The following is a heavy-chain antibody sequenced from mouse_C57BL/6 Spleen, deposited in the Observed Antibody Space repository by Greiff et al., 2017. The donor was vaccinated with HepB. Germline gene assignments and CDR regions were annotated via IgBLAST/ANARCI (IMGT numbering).Heavy chain of an antibody. CDR2: IYPGDGDT. V-gene: IGHV1-82*01. D-gene: IGHD3-2*02. Sequence: VQLQQSGPELVKPGASVKISCKASGYAFSSSWMNWVKQRPGKGLEWIGRIYPGDGDTNYNGKFKGKATLTADKSSSTAYMQLSSLTSEDSAVYFCARGRDSSGPFAYWGQGTLVTVSA. CDR3: ARGRDSSGPFAY. CDR1: GYAFSSSW. J-gene: IGHJ3*01.